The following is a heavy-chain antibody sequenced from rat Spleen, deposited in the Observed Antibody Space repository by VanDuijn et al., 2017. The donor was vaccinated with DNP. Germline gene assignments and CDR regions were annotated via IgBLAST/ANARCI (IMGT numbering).Heavy chain of an antibody. J-gene: IGHJ3*01. Sequence: EVQLVESGGGLVQPGRSLKLSCAASRFTFSDFNMAWVRQAPKRGLEWVATIIYDGTTTYYRDSVKGRFTISRDNAKNTLFLQMDSLRSEDTATYYCATSGYGYDGYPFAYWGHGTLVTVSS. CDR2: IIYDGTTT. V-gene: IGHV5-7*01. D-gene: IGHD1-12*03. CDR3: ATSGYGYDGYPFAY. CDR1: RFTFSDFN.